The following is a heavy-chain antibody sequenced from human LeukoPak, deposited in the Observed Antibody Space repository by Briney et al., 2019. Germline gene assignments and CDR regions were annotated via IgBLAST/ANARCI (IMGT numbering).Heavy chain of an antibody. CDR2: INPNSGGT. D-gene: IGHD3-3*01. CDR1: GYTFTGYY. Sequence: ASVKVSCKASGYTFTGYYMHWVRQAPGQGLEWMGWINPNSGGTNYAQKFQGRVTMTRDTSISTAYMELSRLRSDDTAVYYCARTYYDFWSGYYSSFTTLRGGAFDIWGQGTMVTVSS. CDR3: ARTYYDFWSGYYSSFTTLRGGAFDI. J-gene: IGHJ3*02. V-gene: IGHV1-2*02.